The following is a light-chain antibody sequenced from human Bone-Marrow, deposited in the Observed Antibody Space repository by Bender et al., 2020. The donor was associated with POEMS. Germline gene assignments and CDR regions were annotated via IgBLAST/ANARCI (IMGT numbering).Light chain of an antibody. Sequence: QSALTQPASVSGSPGQSVTISCTGTSSDVGGYDSVSWYQHHPGKVPKLMIYEVSKRPSGVPDRFSGSKSGNTASLTVSGLQAEDEADYFCTSYAGSPPFVFGTGTKVTVL. V-gene: IGLV2-8*01. J-gene: IGLJ1*01. CDR1: SSDVGGYDS. CDR2: EVS. CDR3: TSYAGSPPFV.